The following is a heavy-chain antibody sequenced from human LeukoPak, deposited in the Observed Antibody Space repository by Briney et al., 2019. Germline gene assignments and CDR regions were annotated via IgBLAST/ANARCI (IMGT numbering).Heavy chain of an antibody. V-gene: IGHV4-59*12. J-gene: IGHJ4*02. CDR1: GGSISSYY. D-gene: IGHD3-10*01. Sequence: SETLSLTCTVSGGSISSYYWSWIRQPPGKGLEWIGYIYHSGSTYYNPSLKSRVTISVDRSKNQFSLKLSSVTAADTAVYYCARVNYYGSGSYGPLYYFDYWGQGTLVTVSS. CDR2: IYHSGST. CDR3: ARVNYYGSGSYGPLYYFDY.